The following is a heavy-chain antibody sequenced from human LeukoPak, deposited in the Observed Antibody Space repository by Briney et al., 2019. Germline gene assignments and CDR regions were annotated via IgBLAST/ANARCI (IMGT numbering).Heavy chain of an antibody. V-gene: IGHV4-4*07. CDR2: IYTSGST. J-gene: IGHJ3*02. D-gene: IGHD2-15*01. Sequence: PSETLSLTCTVSGGSISSYYWSWIRQPAGKGLEWIGRIYTSGSTNYNPSLKSRDTMSVDTSKNQFSLKLSSVTAADTAVYYCARDSRYCSGGSCYAFDIWGQGTMVTVSS. CDR1: GGSISSYY. CDR3: ARDSRYCSGGSCYAFDI.